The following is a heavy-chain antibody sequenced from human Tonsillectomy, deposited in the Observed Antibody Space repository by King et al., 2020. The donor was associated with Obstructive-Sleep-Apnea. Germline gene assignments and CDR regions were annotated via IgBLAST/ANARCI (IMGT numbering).Heavy chain of an antibody. Sequence: HVQLVESGGGVVQPGGSLRLSCAASGFTFNSYGMHWGRQGPGKGLEWVAVISYYGSNKYYSDSVKGRITIPSDNSKNTRYLQRNSLRAEDTAVYYCAKDRLYSGYDKGSYYGMDVWGQGTTVTVSS. CDR3: AKDRLYSGYDKGSYYGMDV. V-gene: IGHV3-30*18. CDR1: GFTFNSYG. J-gene: IGHJ6*02. D-gene: IGHD5-12*01. CDR2: ISYYGSNK.